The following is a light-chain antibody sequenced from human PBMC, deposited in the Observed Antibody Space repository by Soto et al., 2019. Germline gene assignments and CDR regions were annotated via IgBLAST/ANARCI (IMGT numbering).Light chain of an antibody. J-gene: IGKJ5*01. Sequence: IVMTQAPGSLSVSPGESVTLSCRASQSVASNLAWYQQKPGQAPRLLIYGTSTRATGVPARFSGSGSGTDFTLAISSLQAADFAVYHCQHYNNWPITFGQGTHWRL. V-gene: IGKV3-15*01. CDR2: GTS. CDR1: QSVASN. CDR3: QHYNNWPIT.